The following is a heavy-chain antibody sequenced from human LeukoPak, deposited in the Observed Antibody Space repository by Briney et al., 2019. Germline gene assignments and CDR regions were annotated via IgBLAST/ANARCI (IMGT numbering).Heavy chain of an antibody. D-gene: IGHD3-10*01. CDR1: GGSITSGSFY. CDR3: AKVAKYYYGPETYFFFEH. J-gene: IGHJ4*02. V-gene: IGHV4-61*02. Sequence: PSETLSLTCTVSGGSITSGSFYWSWIRQPAGKGLEWIGRIYTSGSTRYSPSLKSRVDISFDTSRNQFSLKLDSVTAADTAVYYCAKVAKYYYGPETYFFFEHWGQGTLVTVSS. CDR2: IYTSGST.